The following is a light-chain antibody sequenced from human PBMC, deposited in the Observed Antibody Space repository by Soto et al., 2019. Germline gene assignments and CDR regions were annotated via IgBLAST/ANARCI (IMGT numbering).Light chain of an antibody. V-gene: IGLV2-23*01. J-gene: IGLJ2*01. CDR2: EGS. Sequence: QSALTQPASVCGSPGQWITISCTGTSSDVGSYNLVSWYQQHPGKAPKLMIYEGSKRPSGVSNRFSGSKSGNTASLTISGLQAEDEADYYCCSYAGSSTDVVFGGGTKVTAL. CDR3: CSYAGSSTDVV. CDR1: SSDVGSYNL.